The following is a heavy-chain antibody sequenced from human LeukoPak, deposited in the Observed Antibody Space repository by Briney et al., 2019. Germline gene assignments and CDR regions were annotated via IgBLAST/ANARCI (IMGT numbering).Heavy chain of an antibody. CDR3: ARGTVTMGYFDY. D-gene: IGHD4-17*01. J-gene: IGHJ4*02. V-gene: IGHV4-59*01. Sequence: KPSETLSLTCTVSGVSISNYNWSWIRQPPGKGQEWIGYIHYTGGTNYNPALKSRVTMSVDTSQNQFSLKLRSVTAGDTAMYYWARGTVTMGYFDYRGQGTLVTVSS. CDR1: GVSISNYN. CDR2: IHYTGGT.